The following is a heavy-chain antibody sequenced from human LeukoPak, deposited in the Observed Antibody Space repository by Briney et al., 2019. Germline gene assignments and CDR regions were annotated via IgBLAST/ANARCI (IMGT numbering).Heavy chain of an antibody. D-gene: IGHD3-10*01. CDR2: ISSSGSII. J-gene: IGHJ5*02. CDR1: GFTFSDYY. V-gene: IGHV3-11*01. Sequence: PGGSLRLSCAASGFTFSDYYMSWIRQAPGKGLEWVSYISSSGSIIYYADSVKGRFTISRDNAKNSLYLQMNSLRAEDTALYYCAKGGSGSFARKRNWFDPWGQGTLVTVSS. CDR3: AKGGSGSFARKRNWFDP.